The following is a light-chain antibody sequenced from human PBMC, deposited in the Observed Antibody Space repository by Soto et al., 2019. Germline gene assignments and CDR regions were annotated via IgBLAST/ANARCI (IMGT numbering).Light chain of an antibody. CDR3: QQYNNWPVT. CDR2: DAS. V-gene: IGKV3-15*01. Sequence: EIVMTQSPATLSVSPGERATLSCRASQSVSSNLAWYQQKPGQAPRLLIYDASTRATGIPARFSGSGSGTVFTLTISSLQSEDFAVYYCQQYNNWPVTFGPATKVDIK. CDR1: QSVSSN. J-gene: IGKJ3*01.